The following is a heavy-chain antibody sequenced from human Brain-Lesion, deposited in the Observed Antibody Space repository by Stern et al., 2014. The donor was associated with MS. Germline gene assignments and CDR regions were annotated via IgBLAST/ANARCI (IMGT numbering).Heavy chain of an antibody. Sequence: VQLVEPGGGVVQPGRSLRLSRAASGFPFSYHAMHRGLQSPRKGLEWVAVISYDGSDNYYAGSVKGRFTLSRDKSKNTLYLQMNSLRAEDTAVYYCARGGAVTSSEYYFDYWGQGTLVTVSS. CDR1: GFPFSYHA. V-gene: IGHV3-30*01. CDR2: ISYDGSDN. J-gene: IGHJ4*02. D-gene: IGHD4-17*01. CDR3: ARGGAVTSSEYYFDY.